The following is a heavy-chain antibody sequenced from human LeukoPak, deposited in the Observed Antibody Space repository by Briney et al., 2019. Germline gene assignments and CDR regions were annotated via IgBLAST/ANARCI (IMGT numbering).Heavy chain of an antibody. V-gene: IGHV1-8*03. CDR1: GYTFTSYD. J-gene: IGHJ4*02. Sequence: ASVKVSCKASGYTFTSYDINWVRQATGQGLEWMGWMNPNSGNTGYAQKLQGRVTITRNTSISTAYMELSSLRSEDTAVYYCARTYGDYVYILGYWGQGTLVTVSS. CDR2: MNPNSGNT. CDR3: ARTYGDYVYILGY. D-gene: IGHD4-17*01.